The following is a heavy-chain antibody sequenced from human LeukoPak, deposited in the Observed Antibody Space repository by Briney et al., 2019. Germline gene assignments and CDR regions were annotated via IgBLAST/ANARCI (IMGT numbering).Heavy chain of an antibody. D-gene: IGHD5-18*01. CDR3: ARPLYSCGFPYPQTLDY. CDR2: ISYDGSNK. Sequence: GGSLRLSCAASGFTFSSYAMHWVRQAPGKGLEWVAVISYDGSNKYYADSVKGLFTISRDNSQNTLYLQMNRLRAEDTAVYYCARPLYSCGFPYPQTLDYWGQGTLVTVSS. CDR1: GFTFSSYA. V-gene: IGHV3-30*04. J-gene: IGHJ4*02.